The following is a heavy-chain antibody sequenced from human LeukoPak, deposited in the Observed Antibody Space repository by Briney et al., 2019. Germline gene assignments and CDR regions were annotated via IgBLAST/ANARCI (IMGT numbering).Heavy chain of an antibody. D-gene: IGHD3-3*01. CDR1: GFAVSSNY. Sequence: GGSLRLSCAASGFAVSSNYMSWVRQAPGKGLEWVSVIYSGGSTYYVDSVKGRFTISRDNSKDTLYLQMNSLRAEDTAVYYCARDVYDFWSGSHYGMDVWGQGTTVTVSS. CDR2: IYSGGST. V-gene: IGHV3-53*01. J-gene: IGHJ6*02. CDR3: ARDVYDFWSGSHYGMDV.